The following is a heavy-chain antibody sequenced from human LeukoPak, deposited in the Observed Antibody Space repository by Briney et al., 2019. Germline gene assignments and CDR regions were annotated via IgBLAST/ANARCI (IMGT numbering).Heavy chain of an antibody. CDR2: IWDDGSNK. J-gene: IGHJ6*04. D-gene: IGHD3-10*01. V-gene: IGHV3-33*01. CDR3: AREGQTYYYGSGSPTDYGMDV. CDR1: GSTFSSYG. Sequence: GRSLRLSCAASGSTFSSYGMHWVRQAPGKGLEWVAVIWDDGSNKYYADSVKGRFTISRDNSKNTLYLQMNSLRAEDTAVYYCAREGQTYYYGSGSPTDYGMDVWGKGTTVTVSS.